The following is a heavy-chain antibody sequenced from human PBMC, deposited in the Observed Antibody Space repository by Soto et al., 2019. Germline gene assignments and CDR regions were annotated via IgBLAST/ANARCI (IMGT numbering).Heavy chain of an antibody. V-gene: IGHV4-39*01. D-gene: IGHD3-9*01. Sequence: QLQLQESGPGLVQPSETLSLTCTVSGGSITSSSYYWGWIRQPPGKGLEWIGSIYYSGSTYCNPSLKSRVTIYVDTSKSQFSLKLSSVTAADTGVYFGARLTIFSHMDVWGKGTTVTFSS. CDR1: GGSITSSSYY. CDR3: ARLTIFSHMDV. CDR2: IYYSGST. J-gene: IGHJ6*03.